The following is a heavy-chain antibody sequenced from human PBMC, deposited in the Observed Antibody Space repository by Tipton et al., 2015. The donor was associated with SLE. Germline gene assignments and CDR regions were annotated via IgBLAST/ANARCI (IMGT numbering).Heavy chain of an antibody. V-gene: IGHV3-23*01. CDR1: GFTFSEYG. D-gene: IGHD6-19*01. J-gene: IGHJ4*02. CDR3: AKRGSTGGQWLPRFFDY. Sequence: SLRLSCEASGFTFSEYGMSWVRQAPGKGLQWVSAISATGIRTFYADAADGRFTISRDNSKNTLLLQMNSLRAEDTGVYYCAKRGSTGGQWLPRFFDYWGQGTLVTVSS. CDR2: ISATGIRT.